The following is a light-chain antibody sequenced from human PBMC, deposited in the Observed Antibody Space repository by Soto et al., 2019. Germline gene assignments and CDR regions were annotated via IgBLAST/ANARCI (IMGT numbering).Light chain of an antibody. Sequence: DSQMTQSPSTLSASVGDMVTITCRASQSFARWLACNQQKPGKTPKLLNHKASNLQSGVPEKFSGSESGTEFNLTISSLQPDDFVTYYCQQYSTYPWLFGEVTKVQIK. V-gene: IGKV1-5*03. J-gene: IGKJ1*01. CDR3: QQYSTYPWL. CDR2: KAS. CDR1: QSFARW.